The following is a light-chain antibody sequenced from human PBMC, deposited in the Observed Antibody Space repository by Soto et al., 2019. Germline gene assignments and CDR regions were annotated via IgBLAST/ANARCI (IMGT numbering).Light chain of an antibody. CDR2: GAS. J-gene: IGKJ5*01. CDR1: QSISNY. V-gene: IGKV1-39*01. CDR3: QQSCSTPFLVT. Sequence: DIQMTQSPSSLSASVGDRVTITCRASQSISNYLNWYQQKPGKAPKLLIYGASSLQSGVPSRFSGSGSETECTLAITILQLEDFATYYCQQSCSTPFLVTFGQGTRLEIK.